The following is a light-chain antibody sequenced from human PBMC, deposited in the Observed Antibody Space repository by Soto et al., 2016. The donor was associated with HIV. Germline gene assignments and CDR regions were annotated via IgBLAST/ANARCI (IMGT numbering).Light chain of an antibody. Sequence: DIQMTQSPSTLSASIGDRVTITCRASQSVSVWLAWYQQKPGKAPNLLIFKTSTLEIGVPSRFSGSGSGTEFTLTISSLQPEDFATYYCQQLNSYPITFGQGTRLEIK. CDR3: QQLNSYPIT. V-gene: IGKV1-5*03. CDR2: KTS. CDR1: QSVSVW. J-gene: IGKJ5*01.